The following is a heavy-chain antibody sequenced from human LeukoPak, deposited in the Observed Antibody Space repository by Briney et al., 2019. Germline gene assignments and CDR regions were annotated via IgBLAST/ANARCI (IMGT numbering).Heavy chain of an antibody. Sequence: PGGSLRLSCAASGFTFSVYTMNWVRQAPGKGLEWVASIGGTRNYVYYADSVKGRFTMSRDNAENSLYLQMNSLRAEDTAVYFCARDINSWCLDVWGKGTTVTVSS. CDR1: GFTFSVYT. CDR2: IGGTRNYV. CDR3: ARDINSWCLDV. V-gene: IGHV3-21*01. J-gene: IGHJ6*04. D-gene: IGHD6-13*01.